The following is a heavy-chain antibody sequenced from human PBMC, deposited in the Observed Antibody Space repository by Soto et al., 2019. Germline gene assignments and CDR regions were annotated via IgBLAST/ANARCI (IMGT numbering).Heavy chain of an antibody. J-gene: IGHJ2*01. CDR2: INSDGSST. CDR1: GFTFSSYW. D-gene: IGHD1-26*01. Sequence: GGSLRLSCAASGFTFSSYWMHWVRQAPGKGLVWVSRINSDGSSTSYADSVKGRFTISRDNAKSSVYLQMNSLRADDTAVYYCARDPSRGSDWARYLDLWGRGTLVTVSS. CDR3: ARDPSRGSDWARYLDL. V-gene: IGHV3-74*01.